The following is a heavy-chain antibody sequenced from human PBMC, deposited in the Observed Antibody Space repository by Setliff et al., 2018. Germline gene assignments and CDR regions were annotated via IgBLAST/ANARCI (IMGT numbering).Heavy chain of an antibody. V-gene: IGHV1-69*10. CDR2: ISPILGIA. CDR1: GGTFSSYA. J-gene: IGHJ3*02. D-gene: IGHD1-26*01. Sequence: ASVKVSCKASGGTFSSYAISWVRQAPGQGLEWMGGISPILGIANYAQKFQGRVTITADKSTSTAYMELSSLRSEDTAVYYCARAGGARLGAFDIWGQGTMVTVSS. CDR3: ARAGGARLGAFDI.